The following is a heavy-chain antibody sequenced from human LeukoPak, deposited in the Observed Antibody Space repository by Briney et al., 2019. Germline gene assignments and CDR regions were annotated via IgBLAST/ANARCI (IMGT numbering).Heavy chain of an antibody. CDR2: ITGGGSTT. V-gene: IGHV3-23*01. CDR1: GITLSNYG. Sequence: GGSLRLSCVVSGITLSNYGMSWVRQAPGKGLEWVSAITGGGSTTYYADSVKGRFTISRDNSKNMLYLQMNSLRAEDTAVYYCAKMQGYFDYWGQGTLVHVSS. CDR3: AKMQGYFDY. J-gene: IGHJ4*02.